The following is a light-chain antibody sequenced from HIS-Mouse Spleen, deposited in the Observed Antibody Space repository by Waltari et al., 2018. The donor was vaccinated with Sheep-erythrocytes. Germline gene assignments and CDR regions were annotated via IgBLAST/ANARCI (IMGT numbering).Light chain of an antibody. J-gene: IGLJ3*02. CDR3: AAWDDSLSGNWV. V-gene: IGLV1-47*01. CDR1: SSNIGRNY. CDR2: RNN. Sequence: QSVLTQPPSASGTPGQRVTISCSGSSSNIGRNYVYWYQQLPGTAPKLLIYRNNQRPSGGPDRFSGYKSVPSASLAISGLRSEDEADYYCAAWDDSLSGNWVFGGGTKLTVL.